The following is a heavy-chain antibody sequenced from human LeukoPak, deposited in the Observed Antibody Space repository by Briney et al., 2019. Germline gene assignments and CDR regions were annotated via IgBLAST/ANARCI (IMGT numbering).Heavy chain of an antibody. Sequence: PSETLSLTCAVYGGSSSGYYWSWIRQPPGKGLEWIGEINHSGSTNYNPSLKSRVTISVDTSKNQFSLKLSSVTAADTAVYYCARGANSNYVYDYWGQGTLVTVSS. J-gene: IGHJ4*02. D-gene: IGHD4-11*01. CDR1: GGSSSGYY. V-gene: IGHV4-34*01. CDR3: ARGANSNYVYDY. CDR2: INHSGST.